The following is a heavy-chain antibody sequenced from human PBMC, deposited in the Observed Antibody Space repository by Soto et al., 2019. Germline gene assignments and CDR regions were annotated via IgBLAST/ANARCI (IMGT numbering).Heavy chain of an antibody. CDR1: GFTFSNAW. CDR2: IKSKTDGGTT. J-gene: IGHJ6*02. D-gene: IGHD3-10*01. V-gene: IGHV3-15*01. Sequence: EVQLVESGGGLVKPGGSLRLSCAASGFTFSNAWMSWVRQAPGKGLEWVGRIKSKTDGGTTDYAAPVKGRFTISRDDSKNTLYLQMNSLKTEDTAVYYCTAVLLWFGEPYYYYGMDVWGQGTTVTVSS. CDR3: TAVLLWFGEPYYYYGMDV.